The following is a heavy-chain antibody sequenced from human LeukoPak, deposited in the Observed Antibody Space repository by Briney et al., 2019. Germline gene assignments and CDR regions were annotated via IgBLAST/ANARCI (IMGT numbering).Heavy chain of an antibody. CDR1: GRTFSIYT. Sequence: SVKVSCKASGRTFSIYTISWVRQAPGQGLEWMGRIIPILGIANYAQEFQGRVTITADKSTSTAYMELSSLRSEDTAVYYCARDRNPGYCSSTSCSLRFDYWGQGTLVTVSS. V-gene: IGHV1-69*04. CDR3: ARDRNPGYCSSTSCSLRFDY. CDR2: IIPILGIA. D-gene: IGHD2-2*01. J-gene: IGHJ4*02.